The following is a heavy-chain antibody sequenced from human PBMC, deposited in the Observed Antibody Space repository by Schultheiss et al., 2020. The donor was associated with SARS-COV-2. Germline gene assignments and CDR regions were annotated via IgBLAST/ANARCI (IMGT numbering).Heavy chain of an antibody. CDR1: GFTFSSYG. CDR3: ACAMVQAPGRDWFDP. Sequence: GESLKISCAASGFTFSSYGMHWVRQAPGKGLEWVAVIWYDGSNKYYADSVKGRFTISRDNSKNTLYLQMNSLRAEDTAVYYCACAMVQAPGRDWFDPWGQGTLVTVSS. CDR2: IWYDGSNK. V-gene: IGHV3-33*01. J-gene: IGHJ5*02. D-gene: IGHD3-10*01.